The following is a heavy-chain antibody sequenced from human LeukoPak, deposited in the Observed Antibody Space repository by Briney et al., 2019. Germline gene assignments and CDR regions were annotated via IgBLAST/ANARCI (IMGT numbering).Heavy chain of an antibody. D-gene: IGHD2-15*01. CDR3: ARGAPQEYCRGGSCPYFDY. Sequence: ASVKVSCKASGYTFTSYDFNWVRQATGQGLEWMGWMNPNSGNTGYAQKFQGRVTMTRNTSISTAYMEVSSLRSEDTAVYYCARGAPQEYCRGGSCPYFDYWGQGTLVTVSS. V-gene: IGHV1-8*01. CDR1: GYTFTSYD. CDR2: MNPNSGNT. J-gene: IGHJ4*02.